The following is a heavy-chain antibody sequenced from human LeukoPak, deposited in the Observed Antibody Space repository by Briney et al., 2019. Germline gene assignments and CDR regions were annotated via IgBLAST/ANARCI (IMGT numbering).Heavy chain of an antibody. CDR1: GGSISSGDYS. D-gene: IGHD2-2*01. J-gene: IGHJ5*02. V-gene: IGHV4-30-4*01. Sequence: PSETLSLTCTVSGGSISSGDYSWSWIRQPPGKGLEWIGYIYYSGSTYYNPSLKSRVTISVDTSKNQFSLKLSSVTAADTAVYYCARSPPDIVVVPAIRKRNWFDPWGQGTLVTVSS. CDR3: ARSPPDIVVVPAIRKRNWFDP. CDR2: IYYSGST.